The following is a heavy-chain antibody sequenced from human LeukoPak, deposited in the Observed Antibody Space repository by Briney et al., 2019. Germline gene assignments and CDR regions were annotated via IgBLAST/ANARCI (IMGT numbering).Heavy chain of an antibody. CDR2: FDPEDGET. D-gene: IGHD6-6*01. CDR1: GYTLTELS. Sequence: ASVTVSCKVSGYTLTELSMRWVRQAPGKGLEWMGGFDPEDGETIYAQKFQGRVTMTEDTSTDTAYMELSSLRSEDTAVYYCATFGSSSHRAFDIWGQGTMVTVSS. CDR3: ATFGSSSHRAFDI. J-gene: IGHJ3*02. V-gene: IGHV1-24*01.